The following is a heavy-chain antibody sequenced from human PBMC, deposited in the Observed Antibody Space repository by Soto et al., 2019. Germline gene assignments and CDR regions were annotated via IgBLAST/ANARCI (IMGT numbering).Heavy chain of an antibody. CDR3: ATECIAAGGTYYGMDV. CDR2: FDPEDGET. J-gene: IGHJ6*02. CDR1: GYTLTELS. D-gene: IGHD6-13*01. Sequence: ASVKVSCKVSGYTLTELSMHWVRQAPGKGLEWMGGFDPEDGETIYAQKFQGRVTMTEDTSTDTAYMELSSLRSEDTAVYYCATECIAAGGTYYGMDVWGQGTTVTVSS. V-gene: IGHV1-24*01.